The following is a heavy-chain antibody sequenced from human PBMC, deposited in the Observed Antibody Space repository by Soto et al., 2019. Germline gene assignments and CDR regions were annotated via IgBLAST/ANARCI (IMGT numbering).Heavy chain of an antibody. D-gene: IGHD1-26*01. CDR1: GFNSTGYA. Sequence: PGGSLRLACVVSGFNSTGYAMSWVRQAPGKGLEWVSLISVTGVSTYCAFSVKGRFTISRDNSKNMLGLQMNSLRAEDTAIYYCAIAKLGATRADYWGQGTLVTVSS. J-gene: IGHJ4*02. CDR3: AIAKLGATRADY. CDR2: ISVTGVST. V-gene: IGHV3-23*01.